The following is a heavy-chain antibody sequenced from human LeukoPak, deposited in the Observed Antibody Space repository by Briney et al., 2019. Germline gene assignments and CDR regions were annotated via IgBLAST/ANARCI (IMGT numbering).Heavy chain of an antibody. CDR1: GGSISSRSYY. CDR2: VYYTGTT. V-gene: IGHV4-39*07. D-gene: IGHD1-14*01. CDR3: AREIGETTITSSGEH. Sequence: SETLSLTCTVSGGSISSRSYYWVWIRQPPGKGLEWMGSVYYTGTTYYKPSLKSRLTISVDTFNNQFSLRLTSVAAADTAVYYCAREIGETTITSSGEHWGQGSLVNVSS. J-gene: IGHJ4*02.